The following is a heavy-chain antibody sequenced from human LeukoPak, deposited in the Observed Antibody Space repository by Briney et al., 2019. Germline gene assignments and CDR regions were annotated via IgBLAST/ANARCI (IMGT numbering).Heavy chain of an antibody. V-gene: IGHV3-33*01. CDR1: GFTFSNYG. CDR3: ARGGYGANDDAFDI. Sequence: GGSLRHSCAASGFTFSNYGMHWVRHAPRRGLVWVAVIWYDRGNKYYADSVKGRFTISRDNSKNTLYLQMNSLRAEDTAVYYCARGGYGANDDAFDIWGQGTMVTVSS. D-gene: IGHD4-23*01. CDR2: IWYDRGNK. J-gene: IGHJ3*02.